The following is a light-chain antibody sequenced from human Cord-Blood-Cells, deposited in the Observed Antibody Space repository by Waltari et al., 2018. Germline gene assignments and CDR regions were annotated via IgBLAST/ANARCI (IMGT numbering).Light chain of an antibody. CDR3: SSYTSSSTWV. V-gene: IGLV2-14*03. J-gene: IGLJ3*02. CDR1: TSDVGGYNY. Sequence: QSALTQPASVSGSPGQSITISCTGTTSDVGGYNYVSWYQQHPGKAPKLMIYDVSNRHSGVSNRFSGSKSGNTAYLTISGLQAEDEADYYCSSYTSSSTWVFGGGTKLTVL. CDR2: DVS.